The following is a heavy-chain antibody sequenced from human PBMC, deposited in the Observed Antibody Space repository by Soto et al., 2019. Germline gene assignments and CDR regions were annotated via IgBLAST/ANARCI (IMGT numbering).Heavy chain of an antibody. CDR1: GGTFSSYA. CDR2: IIPIFGTA. V-gene: IGHV1-69*01. Sequence: QVQLVQSGAEVKKPGSSVKVSCKASGGTFSSYAISWVRQAPGQGLEWMGGIIPIFGTANYAQKFQGRVTITADESTSTAYMELSSLRSEDTAVYYCARXXXIRRIAVAGQYNWXDPWGQGTLVTVSS. CDR3: ARXXXIRRIAVAGQYNWXDP. D-gene: IGHD6-19*01. J-gene: IGHJ5*02.